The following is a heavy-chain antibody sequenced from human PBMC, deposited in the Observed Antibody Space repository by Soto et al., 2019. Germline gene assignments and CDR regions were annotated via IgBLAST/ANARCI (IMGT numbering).Heavy chain of an antibody. V-gene: IGHV3-48*01. D-gene: IGHD3-22*01. CDR1: GFTFRNYG. J-gene: IGHJ4*02. CDR2: IGIGSSTK. Sequence: PGGSLRLSCAASGFTFRNYGMNWVRQAPGKGLEWVSYIGIGSSTKYYADSVKGRFTISRDNAKNSLDLQMNSLRAEDTAVYYCAKEWVYDSSGWSFDYWGQGTLVTVSS. CDR3: AKEWVYDSSGWSFDY.